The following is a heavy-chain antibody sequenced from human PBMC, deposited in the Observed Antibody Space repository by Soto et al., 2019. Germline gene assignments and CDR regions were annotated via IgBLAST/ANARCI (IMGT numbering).Heavy chain of an antibody. D-gene: IGHD5-12*01. CDR3: AKGPFSVEVATLMPYFEY. J-gene: IGHJ4*02. CDR1: VFTFSSNG. Sequence: PVGSLRLSCASSVFTFSSNGMHCVRHSPGKWLEWVAVISFDGSHKYYADSVKGRFTISRDNSKNTLFLQMSSLRADDTAVYYCAKGPFSVEVATLMPYFEYWGQGTLVNVS. V-gene: IGHV3-30*18. CDR2: ISFDGSHK.